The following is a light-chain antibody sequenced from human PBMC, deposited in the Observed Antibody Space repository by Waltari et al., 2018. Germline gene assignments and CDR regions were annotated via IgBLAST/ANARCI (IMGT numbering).Light chain of an antibody. CDR2: EVN. V-gene: IGLV2-8*01. Sequence: QSALTQPPSASGSPGQSVTISCTGTSSDVGGYQYVSWYQQHPGKAPRLMIYEVNKRPSGVPDRFSGSKSGSTASLTVSGLQAEDEADYYCNSYADTNKLVFGGGTKLTVL. CDR1: SSDVGGYQY. CDR3: NSYADTNKLV. J-gene: IGLJ3*02.